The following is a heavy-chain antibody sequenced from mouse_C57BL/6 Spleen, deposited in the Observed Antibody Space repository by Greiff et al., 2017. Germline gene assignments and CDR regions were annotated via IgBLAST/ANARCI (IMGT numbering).Heavy chain of an antibody. V-gene: IGHV3-6*01. CDR1: GYSITSGYY. J-gene: IGHJ3*01. CDR3: ARGPLRS. Sequence: EVKLMESGPGLVKPSQSLSLTCSVTGYSITSGYYWNWIRQFPGNKLEWMGYISYDGSNNYNPSLKNRISITRDTSKNQFFLKLNSVTTEDTATYYCARGPLRSWGQGTLVTVSA. D-gene: IGHD1-1*01. CDR2: ISYDGSN.